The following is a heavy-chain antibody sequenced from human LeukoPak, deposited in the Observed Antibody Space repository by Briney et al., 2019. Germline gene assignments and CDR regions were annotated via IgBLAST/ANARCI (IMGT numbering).Heavy chain of an antibody. D-gene: IGHD6-19*01. CDR2: INHSGST. V-gene: IGHV4-34*01. Sequence: SETLSLTCAVYGGSFSGYYWSWIRQPPGKGLEWIGEINHSGSTNYNPSHKSRVTISVDTSKNQFSLKLSSVTAADTAVYYCARAGWYFDYWGQGTLVTVSS. CDR3: ARAGWYFDY. J-gene: IGHJ4*02. CDR1: GGSFSGYY.